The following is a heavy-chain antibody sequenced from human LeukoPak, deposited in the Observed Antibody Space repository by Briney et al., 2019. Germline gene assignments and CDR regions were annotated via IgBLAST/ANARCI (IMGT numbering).Heavy chain of an antibody. CDR3: ARAGGHGFDY. Sequence: GGSLRVSCVASGFTFSSYWMSWVRQAPGKGLEWVANIKQDGSEKYYVDSVKGRFTISRDNAKNSLYLQMNSLRAEDTAVYYCARAGGHGFDYWGQGTLVTVSS. D-gene: IGHD3-10*01. J-gene: IGHJ4*02. CDR2: IKQDGSEK. V-gene: IGHV3-7*03. CDR1: GFTFSSYW.